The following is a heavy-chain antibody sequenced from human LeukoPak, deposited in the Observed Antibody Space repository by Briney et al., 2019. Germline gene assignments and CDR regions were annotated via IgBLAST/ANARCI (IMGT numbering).Heavy chain of an antibody. Sequence: PGGSLRLSCAASGFTVSSNYMSWVRQAPGKGLEWVSVIYSGGSTYYADSVKGRFTISRDNAKNSLYLQMNSLRAEDTAVYYCARSEYSSSSLYYYYCMDVWGKGTTVTVSS. CDR3: ARSEYSSSSLYYYYCMDV. D-gene: IGHD6-6*01. CDR1: GFTVSSNY. CDR2: IYSGGST. V-gene: IGHV3-66*01. J-gene: IGHJ6*03.